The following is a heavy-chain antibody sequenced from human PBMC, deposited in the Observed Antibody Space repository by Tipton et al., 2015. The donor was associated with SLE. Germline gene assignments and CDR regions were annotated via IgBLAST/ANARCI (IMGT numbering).Heavy chain of an antibody. V-gene: IGHV4-59*11. Sequence: TLSLTYTVSGGSISSHYWSWFRQPPGRGLEWIGYTSHTGYTDYNPSLKSRVTISVDTSKNQLSLKLTSVTTADTAVYYCARDRWFRELWGQGTLVTVSS. CDR3: ARDRWFREL. J-gene: IGHJ4*02. D-gene: IGHD3-10*01. CDR1: GGSISSHY. CDR2: TSHTGYT.